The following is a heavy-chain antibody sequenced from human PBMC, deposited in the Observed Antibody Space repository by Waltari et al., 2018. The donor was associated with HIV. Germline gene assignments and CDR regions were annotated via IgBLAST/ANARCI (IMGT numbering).Heavy chain of an antibody. CDR2: ISAHNGNT. CDR3: ARSPPQYDSSGYYCDY. CDR1: GNTLPISG. D-gene: IGHD3-22*01. Sequence: QVQLVQSGAEVTTPGASVKVSCQASGNTLPISGFTWVRQAAGQGLEWMGWISAHNGNTNYAQKFQGRVTMTTDTSTSTAYMELRSLRSDDTAVYYCARSPPQYDSSGYYCDYWGQGTLVTVSS. V-gene: IGHV1-18*01. J-gene: IGHJ4*02.